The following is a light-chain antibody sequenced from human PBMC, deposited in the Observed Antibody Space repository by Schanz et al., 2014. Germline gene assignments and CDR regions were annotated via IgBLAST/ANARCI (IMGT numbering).Light chain of an antibody. CDR1: QSISGY. CDR3: QQRRDWPQT. J-gene: IGKJ1*01. Sequence: EIVLTQSPGTLSLSPGERATLSCKASQSISGYDLAWYQQKPGQAPRLLIYGAFDRATGIPARFSGSGSGTDFTLTISSLEPEDFAVYYCQQRRDWPQTFGQGTKVEI. CDR2: GAF. V-gene: IGKV3-11*01.